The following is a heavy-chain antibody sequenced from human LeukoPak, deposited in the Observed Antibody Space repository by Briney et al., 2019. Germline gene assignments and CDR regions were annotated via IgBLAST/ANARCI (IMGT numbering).Heavy chain of an antibody. CDR1: GYNFATYW. D-gene: IGHD2-15*01. J-gene: IGHJ4*02. Sequence: GESLKISCKASGYNFATYWVGWVRQMPGKGLEWMGIIYPSDSDTRYSPSFQGQVTISADKSISTAYLQWSSLRASDTAIYYCARTGSRYCQDYWGQGTLVTVSS. V-gene: IGHV5-51*01. CDR2: IYPSDSDT. CDR3: ARTGSRYCQDY.